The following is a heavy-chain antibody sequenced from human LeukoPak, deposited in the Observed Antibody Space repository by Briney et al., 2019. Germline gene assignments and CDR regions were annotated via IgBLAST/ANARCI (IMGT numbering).Heavy chain of an antibody. CDR1: GFTFSSYG. V-gene: IGHV3-33*01. CDR3: ARGMYLAYGMDV. D-gene: IGHD2-8*01. CDR2: IRYDGSNK. J-gene: IGHJ6*02. Sequence: PGMSLRLSCAASGFTFSSYGMHWVRQAPGKGLEWVAFIRYDGSNKYYADSVKGRFTISRDNAQNTVYLQMNSLRAEDTAVYYCARGMYLAYGMDVWGQGTTVTVSS.